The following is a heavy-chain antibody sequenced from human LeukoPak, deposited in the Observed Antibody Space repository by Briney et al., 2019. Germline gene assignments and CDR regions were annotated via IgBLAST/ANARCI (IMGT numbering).Heavy chain of an antibody. CDR3: ATALSPWYSSGWYEGAFDV. Sequence: SETLSLTCTVSGGFISSGGYYWSWIRQHSGKGLEWIGYIYYSGSTYYNPSLKSRVTISVDTSKNQFSLKLSSVTAADTAVYYCATALSPWYSSGWYEGAFDVWGQGTMVTVSS. V-gene: IGHV4-31*03. CDR2: IYYSGST. J-gene: IGHJ3*01. CDR1: GGFISSGGYY. D-gene: IGHD6-19*01.